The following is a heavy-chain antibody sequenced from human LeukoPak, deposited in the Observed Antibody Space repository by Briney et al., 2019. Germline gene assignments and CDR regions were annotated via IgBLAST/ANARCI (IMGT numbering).Heavy chain of an antibody. V-gene: IGHV4-61*02. CDR1: GGSISSGSYY. CDR3: ARPDGNAFDI. J-gene: IGHJ3*02. D-gene: IGHD2-15*01. Sequence: SQTLSLTCTVSGGSISSGSYYWSWIRQPAGKGLEWIGRIYTSGSTNYNPSLKSRVTISVDTSKNQFSLKLSSVTAADTAVYYCARPDGNAFDIWGQGTVVTVSS. CDR2: IYTSGST.